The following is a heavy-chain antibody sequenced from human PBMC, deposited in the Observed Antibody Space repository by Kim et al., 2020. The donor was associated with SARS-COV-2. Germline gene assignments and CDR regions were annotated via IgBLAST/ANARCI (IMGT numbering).Heavy chain of an antibody. J-gene: IGHJ5*02. Sequence: SQTLSLTCAISGDSVSSNSAAWNWIRQSPSRGLEWLGRTYYRSKWYNDYAVSVKSRITINPDTSKNQFSLQLNSVTAEDTAVYYCARDLSGEYSDETSWFDPWGQGTLVTVSS. CDR3: ARDLSGEYSDETSWFDP. V-gene: IGHV6-1*01. D-gene: IGHD6-6*01. CDR1: GDSVSSNSAA. CDR2: TYYRSKWYN.